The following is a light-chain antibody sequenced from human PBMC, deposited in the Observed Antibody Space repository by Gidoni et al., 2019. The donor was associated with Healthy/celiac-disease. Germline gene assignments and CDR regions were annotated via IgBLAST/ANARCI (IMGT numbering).Light chain of an antibody. J-gene: IGKJ3*01. V-gene: IGKV3-11*01. CDR3: QQRSNWPPFT. CDR1: LMISSY. CDR2: YAS. Sequence: IVLTQSPVTPSVSPGERATLSCSASLMISSYLAWYQQKPGQAPRLLIYYASNRATGIPSRFSGSGSGTDFTITISSLEHEDFAVYYCQQRSNWPPFTFGPGTKVEIK.